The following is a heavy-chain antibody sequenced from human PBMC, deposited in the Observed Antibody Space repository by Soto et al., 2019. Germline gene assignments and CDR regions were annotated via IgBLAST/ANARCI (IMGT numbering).Heavy chain of an antibody. V-gene: IGHV3-43*01. Sequence: GGSLRLSCAASGFTFDDYTMHWVRQAPGKGLEWVSLISWDGGSTYYADSVKGRFTISRDNSKNSLYLQMNSLRTEDTALYYCAKDKSPCSSTSCYYYYAMDVWGQGTTVTVSS. D-gene: IGHD2-2*01. CDR3: AKDKSPCSSTSCYYYYAMDV. CDR2: ISWDGGST. CDR1: GFTFDDYT. J-gene: IGHJ6*02.